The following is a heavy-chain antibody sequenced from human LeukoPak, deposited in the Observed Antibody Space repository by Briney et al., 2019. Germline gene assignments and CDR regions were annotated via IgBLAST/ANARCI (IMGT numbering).Heavy chain of an antibody. J-gene: IGHJ3*02. CDR1: GYSISSGYY. CDR2: INHSGST. D-gene: IGHD3-10*01. CDR3: ARHGPITMVRGVISVGDAFDI. Sequence: PSETLSLTCTVSGYSISSGYYWGWIRQPPGKGLEWIGEINHSGSTNYNPSLKSRVTISVDTSKNQFSLKLSSVTAADTAVYYCARHGPITMVRGVISVGDAFDIWGQGTMVTVSS. V-gene: IGHV4-38-2*02.